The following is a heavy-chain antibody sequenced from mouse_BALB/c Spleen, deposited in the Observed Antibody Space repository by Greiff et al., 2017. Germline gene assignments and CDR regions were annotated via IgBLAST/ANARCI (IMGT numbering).Heavy chain of an antibody. CDR3: ARSDYDAMDY. CDR2: ISSGSSTI. J-gene: IGHJ4*01. CDR1: GFTFSSFG. Sequence: EVQLVESGGGLVQPGGCRKLSCAASGFTFSSFGMHWVRQAPEKGLEWVAYISSGSSTIYYADTVKGRFTISRDNPKNTLFLQMTSLRSEDTAMYYCARSDYDAMDYWGQGTSVTVSS. V-gene: IGHV5-17*02.